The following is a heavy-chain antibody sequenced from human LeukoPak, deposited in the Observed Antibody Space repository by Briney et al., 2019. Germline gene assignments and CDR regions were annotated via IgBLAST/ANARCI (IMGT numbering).Heavy chain of an antibody. V-gene: IGHV3-15*07. CDR1: GFTFSNAW. Sequence: GGSLRLSCAASGFTFSNAWMNWDRQAPGKGLEWVGRIKSKTDGGTTDYAAPVKGRFTISRDDSKNTLYLQMNSLKTEDTALYYCTTMADGDYRGDDFDYWGQGTLVTVSS. CDR3: TTMADGDYRGDDFDY. D-gene: IGHD4-17*01. CDR2: IKSKTDGGTT. J-gene: IGHJ4*02.